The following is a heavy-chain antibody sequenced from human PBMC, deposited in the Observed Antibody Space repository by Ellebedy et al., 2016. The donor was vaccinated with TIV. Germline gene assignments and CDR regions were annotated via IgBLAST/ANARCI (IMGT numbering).Heavy chain of an antibody. CDR2: IYYSGST. V-gene: IGHV4-39*01. D-gene: IGHD6-13*01. CDR3: AGRNEGIAPAGDAFDI. Sequence: MPSETLSLTCTVSGGSISSSSYYWGWIRQPPGKGLEWIGSIYYSGSTYYNPSLKSRVTISVDTSKNQFSLKLSTVTAAEKAVYYCAGRNEGIAPAGDAFDIWGQGTMVTGSS. J-gene: IGHJ3*02. CDR1: GGSISSSSYY.